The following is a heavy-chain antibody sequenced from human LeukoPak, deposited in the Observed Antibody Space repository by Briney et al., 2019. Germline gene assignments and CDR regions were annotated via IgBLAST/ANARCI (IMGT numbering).Heavy chain of an antibody. CDR1: GGTFSSYA. J-gene: IGHJ4*02. Sequence: SVKVSCKASGGTFSSYAISWVRQAPGQGLEWMGGIIPIFGTANYAQKFQGRVTITADESTSTAYMELSSLRSEDTAVYYCARVGGYGDYDDYWGQGTLVTVSS. V-gene: IGHV1-69*01. CDR3: ARVGGYGDYDDY. CDR2: IIPIFGTA. D-gene: IGHD4-17*01.